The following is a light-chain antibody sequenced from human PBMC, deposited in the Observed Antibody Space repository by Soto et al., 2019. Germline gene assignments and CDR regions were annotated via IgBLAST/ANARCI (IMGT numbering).Light chain of an antibody. Sequence: IQMTQSPSTLSASVGDIVTMTCRSSQSISYWLAWYQQKPGKAPKLLIYEASSLGSGVPPRFSGSGSGRDFTLTISSLRPEDIATYFCQQTYSSPPWTFGQGTKVDIK. CDR3: QQTYSSPPWT. V-gene: IGKV1-5*03. CDR2: EAS. CDR1: QSISYW. J-gene: IGKJ1*01.